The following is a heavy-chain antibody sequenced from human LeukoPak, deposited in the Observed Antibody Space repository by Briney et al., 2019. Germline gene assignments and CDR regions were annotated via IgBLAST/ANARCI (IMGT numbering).Heavy chain of an antibody. Sequence: GGSLRLSCTASGFTFGDYAMSWVRQAPGKGLEWVGFIRSKAYGGTTDYAASVKGRFTISRDDSKSVAYLQMNSLKTEDTAVYYCTRSAGYSSGWYHDYWGQGTLVTVSS. J-gene: IGHJ4*02. V-gene: IGHV3-49*04. CDR3: TRSAGYSSGWYHDY. D-gene: IGHD6-19*01. CDR1: GFTFGDYA. CDR2: IRSKAYGGTT.